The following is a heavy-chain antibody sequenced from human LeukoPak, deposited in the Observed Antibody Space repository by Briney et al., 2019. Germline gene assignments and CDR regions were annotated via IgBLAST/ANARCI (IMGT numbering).Heavy chain of an antibody. V-gene: IGHV6-1*01. D-gene: IGHD6-19*01. CDR2: TYHRSKWYN. CDR1: GDSVSSKNGA. Sequence: SQTLSLTCVVSGDSVSSKNGAWNWIRQSPSRGLEWLGRTYHRSKWYNDYAESMGGRMTISQDTSKNQYSLHLNSVTPDDTAVYCCARDFGTTGWHTFDYWGQGTLVNVSS. J-gene: IGHJ4*02. CDR3: ARDFGTTGWHTFDY.